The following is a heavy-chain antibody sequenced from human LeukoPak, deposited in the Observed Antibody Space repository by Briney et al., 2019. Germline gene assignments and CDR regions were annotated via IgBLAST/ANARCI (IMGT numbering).Heavy chain of an antibody. J-gene: IGHJ4*02. CDR2: IYPSDSNT. V-gene: IGHV5-51*01. Sequence: GESLKISCKGSGYSFTSYWIGWVSQMPGKGLEWMGIIYPSDSNTRYSPSFQGQVTISADKSISTAYLQWTSLKASDTAMYYCARWLIDTATDYWGQGTLVTVSS. CDR3: ARWLIDTATDY. D-gene: IGHD5-18*01. CDR1: GYSFTSYW.